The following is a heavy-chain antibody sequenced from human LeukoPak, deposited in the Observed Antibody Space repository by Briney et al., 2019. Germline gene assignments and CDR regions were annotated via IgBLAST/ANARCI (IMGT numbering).Heavy chain of an antibody. CDR2: ISYDGSNK. CDR3: ARAPDYYGSGSYYPPFDY. D-gene: IGHD3-10*01. CDR1: GFTFSSNA. V-gene: IGHV3-30-3*01. J-gene: IGHJ4*02. Sequence: GGSLRLSCAASGFTFSSNAMPWVRQAPGKGLEWVAVISYDGSNKYYADSAKGRFTISRDNSKNTLYVQMNSLRAEDTAVYYCARAPDYYGSGSYYPPFDYWGQGTLVTVSS.